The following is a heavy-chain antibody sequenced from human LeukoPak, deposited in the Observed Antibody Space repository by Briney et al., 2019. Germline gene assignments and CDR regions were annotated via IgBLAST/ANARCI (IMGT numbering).Heavy chain of an antibody. V-gene: IGHV3-30*02. CDR3: ARGLTRFTRSACDI. D-gene: IGHD3-10*01. CDR2: IRYDGSNK. CDR1: GFTFSSYG. Sequence: GGSLRLSCAASGFTFSSYGMHWVRQAPGKGLEWVAFIRYDGSNKYYADSVKGRFTISRDNAKNSLYLQMNSLRAEDTAVYYCARGLTRFTRSACDIWGQGTMVTVSS. J-gene: IGHJ3*02.